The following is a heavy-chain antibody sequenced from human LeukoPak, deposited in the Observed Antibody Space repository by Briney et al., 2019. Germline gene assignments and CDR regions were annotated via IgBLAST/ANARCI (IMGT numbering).Heavy chain of an antibody. CDR3: AKGKLPHSPLDY. CDR2: ISWNSGSI. D-gene: IGHD4-23*01. J-gene: IGHJ4*02. Sequence: GGSLRFSCAASGFTFDDYAMHWVRQAPGKGLEWVSGISWNSGSIGYADSVEGRFTIARDNAKNSLYLQMNSLRAADTALYYCAKGKLPHSPLDYWGQGTLVTVSS. V-gene: IGHV3-9*01. CDR1: GFTFDDYA.